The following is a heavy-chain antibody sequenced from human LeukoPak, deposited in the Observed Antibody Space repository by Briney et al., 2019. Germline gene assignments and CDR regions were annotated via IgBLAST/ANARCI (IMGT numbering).Heavy chain of an antibody. D-gene: IGHD5-24*01. J-gene: IGHJ3*02. CDR2: IYYSGST. CDR1: GGSISSYY. Sequence: SETLSLTCTVSGGSISSYYWSWIRQPPGKGLEWIGYIYYSGSTNYNPSLKSRVTISVDTSKNQFSLKLGSVTAADTAVYYCARDRGRWLQFYDAFDIWGQGTMVTVSS. CDR3: ARDRGRWLQFYDAFDI. V-gene: IGHV4-59*01.